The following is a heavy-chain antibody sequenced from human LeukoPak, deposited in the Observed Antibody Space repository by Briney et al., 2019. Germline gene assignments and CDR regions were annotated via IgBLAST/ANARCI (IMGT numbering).Heavy chain of an antibody. J-gene: IGHJ3*02. CDR3: ASSYYYDSSGSPKVAFDI. CDR1: GYTFTSYG. D-gene: IGHD3-22*01. V-gene: IGHV1-18*01. Sequence: GASVKVSCKASGYTFTSYGISWVRQAPGQGLEWMGWISAYSGNTNYAQKLQGRVTMTTDTSTSTAYMELRSLRSDDTAVYYCASSYYYDSSGSPKVAFDIWGQGTMVTVSS. CDR2: ISAYSGNT.